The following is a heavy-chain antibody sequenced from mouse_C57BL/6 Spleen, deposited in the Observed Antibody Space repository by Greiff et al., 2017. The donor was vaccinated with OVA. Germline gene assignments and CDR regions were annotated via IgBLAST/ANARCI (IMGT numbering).Heavy chain of an antibody. Sequence: QVQLQQSGAELVKPGASVKLSCKASGYIFTSYWMHWVKQRPGRGLEWIGRFDPNSGGTKYNEKFKSKATLTVDKPSSTAYMQLSSLTSEDSAVYYCARDYYDYDVRFDYWGQGTTLTVSS. CDR2: FDPNSGGT. CDR3: ARDYYDYDVRFDY. D-gene: IGHD2-4*01. CDR1: GYIFTSYW. J-gene: IGHJ2*01. V-gene: IGHV1-72*01.